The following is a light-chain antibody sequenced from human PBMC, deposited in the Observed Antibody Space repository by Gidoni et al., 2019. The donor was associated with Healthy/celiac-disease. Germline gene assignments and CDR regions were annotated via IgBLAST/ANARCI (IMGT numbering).Light chain of an antibody. Sequence: EIVLTQSPGTLSLSPGERATLSCRASQSVSSSYLAWYQQKPGQAPRLLIYGASSRATGIPDRFSGSGSGTDFTITISRLEPEDFAEYYCQQYGSSPATFGQGTKVEIK. CDR2: GAS. V-gene: IGKV3-20*01. CDR3: QQYGSSPAT. J-gene: IGKJ1*01. CDR1: QSVSSSY.